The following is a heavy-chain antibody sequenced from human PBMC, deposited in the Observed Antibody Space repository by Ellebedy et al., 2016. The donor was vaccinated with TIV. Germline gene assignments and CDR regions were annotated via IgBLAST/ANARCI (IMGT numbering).Heavy chain of an antibody. CDR2: IMENGYER. Sequence: PGGSLRLSCAASGFTFTGFSMSWVRQAPGKGLEWVAHIMENGYERYYVDSVKGRFTISRDNAKNSVYLQMNSLRADDTAVFYCVIFAFNYAMDSWGQGTLVTVSS. CDR1: GFTFTGFS. D-gene: IGHD2-2*01. J-gene: IGHJ5*01. CDR3: VIFAFNYAMDS. V-gene: IGHV3-7*01.